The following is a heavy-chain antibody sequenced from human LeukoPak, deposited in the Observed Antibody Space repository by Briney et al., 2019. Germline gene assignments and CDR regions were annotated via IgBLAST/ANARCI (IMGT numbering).Heavy chain of an antibody. D-gene: IGHD3-3*01. Sequence: GGSLRLSCAASGFTVSSNYMSWVRQAPGKGLEWVSVIYSGGSTYYADSVKSRFTISRDNSKNTLYLQMNSLRAEDTAVYYCARGRNYDFWSGYYTDYYYGMDVWGQGTTVTVSS. CDR3: ARGRNYDFWSGYYTDYYYGMDV. CDR2: IYSGGST. J-gene: IGHJ6*02. CDR1: GFTVSSNY. V-gene: IGHV3-53*01.